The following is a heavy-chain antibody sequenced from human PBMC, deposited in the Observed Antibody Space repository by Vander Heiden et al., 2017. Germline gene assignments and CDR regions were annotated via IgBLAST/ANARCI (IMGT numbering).Heavy chain of an antibody. CDR3: ARDQATVTTGQPPDGYYYGMDV. J-gene: IGHJ6*02. D-gene: IGHD4-4*01. Sequence: QVQLVQSGAEVKQPGASVKVSCKASGYTFTSYYMHWVRQAPGQGLEWMGIINPSGGSTSYAQKFQGRVTMTRDTSTSTVYMELSSLRSEDTAVYYCARDQATVTTGQPPDGYYYGMDVWGQGTTVTVSS. V-gene: IGHV1-46*01. CDR2: INPSGGST. CDR1: GYTFTSYY.